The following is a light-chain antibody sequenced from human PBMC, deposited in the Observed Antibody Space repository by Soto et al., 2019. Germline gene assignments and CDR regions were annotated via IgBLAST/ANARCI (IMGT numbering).Light chain of an antibody. V-gene: IGKV3-15*01. J-gene: IGKJ4*01. Sequence: EIVMTQSPATLSVSPGEKGTLSCRASQNIRRNLAWYRQKPGQAPRLLIYQASTRAPGVPARFTGGGSGTEFTLSISSLQSEDFAVYYCQQYDNWPPVTFGGGTKVDIK. CDR1: QNIRRN. CDR2: QAS. CDR3: QQYDNWPPVT.